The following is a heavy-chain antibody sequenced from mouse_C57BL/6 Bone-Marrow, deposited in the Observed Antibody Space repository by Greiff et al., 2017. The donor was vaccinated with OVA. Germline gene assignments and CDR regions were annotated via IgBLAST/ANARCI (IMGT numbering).Heavy chain of an antibody. CDR3: ARCHMSRYGSSSWFAY. CDR1: GYTFTSYT. V-gene: IGHV1-4*01. Sequence: QVQLQQSGAELARPGASVKMSCTASGYTFTSYTMHWVKQRPGQGLEWIGYINPCSGYTKYNQKFKDKATLTADKSSSTAYMQLSSLTSEDSAVYYRARCHMSRYGSSSWFAYWGQGTLVTVSA. CDR2: INPCSGYT. J-gene: IGHJ3*01. D-gene: IGHD1-1*01.